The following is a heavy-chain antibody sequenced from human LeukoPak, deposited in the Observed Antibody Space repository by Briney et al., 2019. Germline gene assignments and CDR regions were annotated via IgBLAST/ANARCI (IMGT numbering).Heavy chain of an antibody. Sequence: SETLSLTCTVSGGSISSGGYYWSWIRQHPGKGLEWIGYIYYSGSTYYNPSLKSRVTISVDTSKNQFSLKLSSVTAADTAVYYCARDHYYDSSGYNPWGQGTLVTVSS. CDR1: GGSISSGGYY. V-gene: IGHV4-31*03. J-gene: IGHJ5*02. CDR2: IYYSGST. CDR3: ARDHYYDSSGYNP. D-gene: IGHD3-22*01.